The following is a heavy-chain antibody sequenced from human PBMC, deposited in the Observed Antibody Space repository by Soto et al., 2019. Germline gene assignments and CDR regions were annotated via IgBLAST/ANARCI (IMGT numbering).Heavy chain of an antibody. D-gene: IGHD6-19*01. CDR1: GFTFSSYA. V-gene: IGHV3-23*01. J-gene: IGHJ4*02. CDR2: ISGSGDST. Sequence: GGSLRLSCAASGFTFSSYAMSWVRQAPGKGLEWVSAISGSGDSTYYADSVKGRFTISRDNSKNTLYLQMNSLRAEDTAVYYCAKDPAVAGHFDYWGQGTLVTVSS. CDR3: AKDPAVAGHFDY.